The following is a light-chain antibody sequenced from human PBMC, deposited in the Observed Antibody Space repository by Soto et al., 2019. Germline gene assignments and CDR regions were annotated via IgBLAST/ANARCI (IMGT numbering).Light chain of an antibody. CDR3: SSYRSTITYV. CDR2: EVS. CDR1: SSDVGGYNY. Sequence: QSALTQPASVSGSPGQSITISCTGTSSDVGGYNYVSWYQQHPGKAPKLMIYEVSNRPSGVSNRFSGSKSGNTASLTISGLQTEEEADYYCSSYRSTITYVFGTGTKVTVL. J-gene: IGLJ1*01. V-gene: IGLV2-14*01.